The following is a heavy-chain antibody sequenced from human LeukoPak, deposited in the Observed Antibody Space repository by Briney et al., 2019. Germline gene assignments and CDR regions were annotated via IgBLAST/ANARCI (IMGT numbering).Heavy chain of an antibody. D-gene: IGHD3-3*01. CDR1: GFTFSSYA. Sequence: PGGSLRLSCAASGFTFSSYAMSWVRQAPGKGLEWVSAISGSGGSTYYADSVKGRFTISRDNSKNTLYLQMNSLRAEDTAVYYCAKGTDFWSGPYWFDPWGQGTLVTVSS. V-gene: IGHV3-23*01. CDR2: ISGSGGST. J-gene: IGHJ5*02. CDR3: AKGTDFWSGPYWFDP.